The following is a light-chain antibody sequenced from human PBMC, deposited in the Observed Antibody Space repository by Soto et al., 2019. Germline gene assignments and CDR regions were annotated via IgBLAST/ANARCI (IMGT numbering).Light chain of an antibody. V-gene: IGLV2-11*01. Sequence: QSALTQPRSVSGSPGQSVTISCTGTSSDVGGYSYVSWYQHHPGKAPKVMIYDVTKRPSGVPDRCSGSKSDNTASLTISGLQADDEADYYCCSYAGNYSFVFGSGTKLTVL. CDR2: DVT. CDR1: SSDVGGYSY. J-gene: IGLJ1*01. CDR3: CSYAGNYSFV.